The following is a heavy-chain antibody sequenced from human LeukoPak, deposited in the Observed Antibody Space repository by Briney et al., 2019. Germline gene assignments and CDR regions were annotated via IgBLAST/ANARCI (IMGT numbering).Heavy chain of an antibody. J-gene: IGHJ4*02. D-gene: IGHD2-15*01. CDR3: ARAWLLRRGAFDY. Sequence: SETLSLTCAVYGGSFSGYYWSWIRQPPGKGPEWIGEINHSGSTNYNPSLKSRVTISVDTSKNQFSLKLSSVTAADTAVYYCARAWLLRRGAFDYWGQGTLVTVSS. CDR2: INHSGST. CDR1: GGSFSGYY. V-gene: IGHV4-34*01.